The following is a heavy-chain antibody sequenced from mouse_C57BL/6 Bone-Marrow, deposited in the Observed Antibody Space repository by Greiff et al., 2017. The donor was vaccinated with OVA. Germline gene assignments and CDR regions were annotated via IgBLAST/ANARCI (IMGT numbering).Heavy chain of an antibody. CDR1: GYTFTSYW. J-gene: IGHJ2*01. V-gene: IGHV1-53*01. CDR3: AGGSSGYVLCFDY. CDR2: INPSNGGT. D-gene: IGHD3-2*02. Sequence: VKLQQPGTELVKPGASVKLSCKASGYTFTSYWMHWVKQRPGQGLEWIGNINPSNGGTNYNEKFKSKATLTVDKSSSTAYMQLSSLTSEDSAVYYGAGGSSGYVLCFDYWGQGTTLTVSS.